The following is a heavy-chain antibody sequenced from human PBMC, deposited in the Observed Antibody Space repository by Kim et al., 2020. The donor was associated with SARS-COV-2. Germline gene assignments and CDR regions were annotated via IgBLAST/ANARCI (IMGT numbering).Heavy chain of an antibody. D-gene: IGHD3-16*01. J-gene: IGHJ4*02. CDR3: AKEGGH. CDR2: NRSGGDT. Sequence: NRSGGDTNCAQKFQGRVTMTGDTSTNTVYMELSSLRSYDTAVYYCAKEGGHWGQGTLVTVSS. V-gene: IGHV1-46*01.